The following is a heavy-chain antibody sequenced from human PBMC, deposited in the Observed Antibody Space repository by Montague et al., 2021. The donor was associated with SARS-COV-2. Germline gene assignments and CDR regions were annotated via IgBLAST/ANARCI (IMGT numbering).Heavy chain of an antibody. CDR2: TYYRSKWYN. V-gene: IGHV6-1*01. D-gene: IGHD2-2*01. CDR1: GDSVSSNIAT. J-gene: IGHJ4*02. CDR3: ARIPVGSKYYFDF. Sequence: CAISGDSVSSNIATWNWIRQSPSLGLEWLGGTYYRSKWYNDYAESVKSRITIDPDTSKHQFSLHLNSVTPEDTAVYYCARIPVGSKYYFDFWGQGTLVTVSS.